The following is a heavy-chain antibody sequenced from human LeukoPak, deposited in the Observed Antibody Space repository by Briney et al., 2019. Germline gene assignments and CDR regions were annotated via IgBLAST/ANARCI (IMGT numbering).Heavy chain of an antibody. CDR2: INDNGSTR. V-gene: IGHV3-23*01. Sequence: QPGGSLRLSCGASGFTFSNYAMSWVRQAPGKGLEWVSGINDNGSTRFYAASVKGRFTISRDNSRNTLYLQMNSLRPEDTAVYYCVTTGYSSNWSGGYFDYWGQGTLVTVSS. CDR1: GFTFSNYA. D-gene: IGHD6-13*01. CDR3: VTTGYSSNWSGGYFDY. J-gene: IGHJ4*02.